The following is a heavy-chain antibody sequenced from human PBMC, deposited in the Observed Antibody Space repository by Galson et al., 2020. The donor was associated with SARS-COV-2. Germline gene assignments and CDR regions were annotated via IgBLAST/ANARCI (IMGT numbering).Heavy chain of an antibody. CDR1: GGSISSSSYY. Sequence: SETLSLTCTVSGGSISSSSYYWGWIRQPPGKGLEWIGSIYYSGSTYYNPSLTSRVTISLDTSKNQFSLKLSSVTAADTAVYYCARHGDYSSGWYFGYWGQGTLVTVSS. J-gene: IGHJ4*02. V-gene: IGHV4-39*01. CDR3: ARHGDYSSGWYFGY. CDR2: IYYSGST. D-gene: IGHD6-19*01.